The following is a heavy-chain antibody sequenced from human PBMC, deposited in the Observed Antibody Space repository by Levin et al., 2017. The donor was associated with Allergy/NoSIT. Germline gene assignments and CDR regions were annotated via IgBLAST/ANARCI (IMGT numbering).Heavy chain of an antibody. J-gene: IGHJ6*02. CDR1: GYTFRYFG. CDR2: INTFNGDT. Sequence: VASVKVSCTASGYTFRYFGINWVRQAPGQGLEWMGWINTFNGDTKYAQKVQGRVTMTIDTSTSTAFVELKSPRSDDTAVYYCGRDVEGFGATPFHYYYAMDVWGQGTTVTVSS. D-gene: IGHD3-3*01. V-gene: IGHV1-18*01. CDR3: GRDVEGFGATPFHYYYAMDV.